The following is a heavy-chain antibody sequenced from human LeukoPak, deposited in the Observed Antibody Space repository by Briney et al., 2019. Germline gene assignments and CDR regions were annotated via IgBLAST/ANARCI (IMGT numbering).Heavy chain of an antibody. CDR2: INPNSGGT. CDR3: ARDGDYYDFWSGYYSPNWFDP. D-gene: IGHD3-3*01. J-gene: IGHJ5*02. CDR1: GYTFTGYY. Sequence: GASVKVSCKASGYTFTGYYMHWVRQAPGQGLGWMGWINPNSGGTSYAQKFQGRVTMTRDTSISTAYMELSRLRSDDTAVYYCARDGDYYDFWSGYYSPNWFDPWGQGTLVTVSS. V-gene: IGHV1-2*02.